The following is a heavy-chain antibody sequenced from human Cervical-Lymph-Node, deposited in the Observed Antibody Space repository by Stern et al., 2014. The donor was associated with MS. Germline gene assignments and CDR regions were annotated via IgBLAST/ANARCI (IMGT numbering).Heavy chain of an antibody. CDR2: ISSGSDYM. CDR1: GFSFSSYS. D-gene: IGHD2-21*02. V-gene: IGHV3-21*01. Sequence: EVQLVESGGGLVKPGGSLRLSCAASGFSFSSYSMTWVRQAPGKGLEWVSSISSGSDYMYYADSMKGRLPISRDDAKNSLYLLMNSLRAEDTAVYYCARDCGGDCYSGFDSWGQGTLVSVSS. CDR3: ARDCGGDCYSGFDS. J-gene: IGHJ4*02.